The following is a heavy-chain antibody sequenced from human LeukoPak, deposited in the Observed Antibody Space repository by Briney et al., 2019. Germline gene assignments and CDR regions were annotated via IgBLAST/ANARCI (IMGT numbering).Heavy chain of an antibody. J-gene: IGHJ4*02. CDR3: ARESRRYGSGSYPPDY. CDR1: GFTFSSYS. Sequence: GGSLRLSCVASGFTFSSYSTNWVRQAPGKGLEWVSSISNSGASTDYADSVKGGFTSSRYNAKNSLYLQMTSLRAEDTAVYYCARESRRYGSGSYPPDYWGRGTLVTVSS. CDR2: ISNSGAST. D-gene: IGHD3-10*01. V-gene: IGHV3-21*01.